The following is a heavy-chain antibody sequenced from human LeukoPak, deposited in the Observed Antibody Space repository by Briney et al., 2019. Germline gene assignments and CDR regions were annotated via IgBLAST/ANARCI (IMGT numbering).Heavy chain of an antibody. CDR1: GYTFTGYY. CDR2: INPNSGGT. V-gene: IGHV1-2*02. CDR3: ARGAITISIAQPFDY. D-gene: IGHD3-3*01. Sequence: GASVKVSCKASGYTFTGYYMHWGRQAPGQGLEWMGWINPNSGGTNYAQKFQGRVTMTRDTSISTAYMELSRLRSDDTAVYYCARGAITISIAQPFDYWGQGTLVTVST. J-gene: IGHJ4*02.